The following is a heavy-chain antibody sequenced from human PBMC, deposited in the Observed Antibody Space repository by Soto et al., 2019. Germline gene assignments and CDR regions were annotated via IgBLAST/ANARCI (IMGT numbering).Heavy chain of an antibody. CDR3: ARALGGRAEYFQY. J-gene: IGHJ1*01. V-gene: IGHV3-33*01. Sequence: QVQLVESGGGVVQPGRSLRLSCAASGFTFSGYGMHWVRQAPGKGLEWVAVLWYDGSYKYYADSVKGRFTISRDNSKNSVYLQMNSLRAEDTAVYYCARALGGRAEYFQYWGQGTLVTVSS. CDR1: GFTFSGYG. CDR2: LWYDGSYK.